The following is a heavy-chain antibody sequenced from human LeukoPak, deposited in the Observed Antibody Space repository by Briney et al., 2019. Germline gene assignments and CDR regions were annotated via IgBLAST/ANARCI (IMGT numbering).Heavy chain of an antibody. D-gene: IGHD3-10*01. CDR2: IYYSGST. CDR1: GGSISSYY. Sequence: PSETLSLTCTVSGGSISSYYWSWIRQPPGKGLEWLGYIYYSGSTNYNPSLKSRVTISVDTSKNQFSLELSSVTAADTAVYYCAREKGITMVRGAPPPGYYMDVWGKGTTVTVSS. V-gene: IGHV4-59*01. CDR3: AREKGITMVRGAPPPGYYMDV. J-gene: IGHJ6*03.